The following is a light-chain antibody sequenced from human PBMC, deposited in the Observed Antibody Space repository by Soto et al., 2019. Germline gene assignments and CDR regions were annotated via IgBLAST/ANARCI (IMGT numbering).Light chain of an antibody. CDR3: NSYEGSNNWV. CDR2: EVS. V-gene: IGLV2-8*01. Sequence: QSALTQPASVSGSPGQSITISCTGTSSDVGGYNYVSWYQQHPGKAPKLMIYEVSKRPSGVPDRFSGSKSGNTASLTVSGLQAEDEADYYCNSYEGSNNWVFGGGTQLTVL. CDR1: SSDVGGYNY. J-gene: IGLJ3*02.